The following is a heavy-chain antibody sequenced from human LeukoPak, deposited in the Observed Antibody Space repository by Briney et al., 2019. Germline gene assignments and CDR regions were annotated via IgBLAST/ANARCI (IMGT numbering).Heavy chain of an antibody. J-gene: IGHJ4*02. CDR3: ARGLMDYGGNCYFDS. V-gene: IGHV1-69*13. CDR2: IIPIFGTT. D-gene: IGHD4-23*01. Sequence: SVKVSCKASGYTFTSYAMNWVRQAPGQGLEWMGGIIPIFGTTNYAQNFQGRVTITADESTSTAYMEVSSLRCEDTAVYYCARGLMDYGGNCYFDSWGQGTLVTVSS. CDR1: GYTFTSYA.